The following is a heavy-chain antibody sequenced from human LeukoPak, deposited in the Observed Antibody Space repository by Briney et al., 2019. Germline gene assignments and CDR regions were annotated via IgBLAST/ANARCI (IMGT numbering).Heavy chain of an antibody. CDR3: AGKLGYCSGGSCYPAH. CDR2: IYYSGST. Sequence: PSETLSLTCTVSGGSLSSSSYYWGWIRQPPGKGLEWIGSIYYSGSTFYNPSLKSRVNLSVDTSNNQLSLKLSSVTAADTAVYYCAGKLGYCSGGSCYPAHWGQGTLVTVSS. V-gene: IGHV4-39*01. D-gene: IGHD2-15*01. CDR1: GGSLSSSSYY. J-gene: IGHJ1*01.